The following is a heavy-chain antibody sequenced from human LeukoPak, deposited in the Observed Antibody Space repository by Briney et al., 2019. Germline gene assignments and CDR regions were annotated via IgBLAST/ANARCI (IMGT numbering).Heavy chain of an antibody. J-gene: IGHJ4*02. CDR2: FDPEDGET. V-gene: IGHV1-24*01. Sequence: ASVKVSCKVSGYSLTESPMHWLRQAPGKGLEWMGGFDPEDGETIYAQKFQGRVTMTEDTSTDTAYMELSSLRSDDTAVYYCAGDRITASDTNYWGQGTLVTVSS. CDR1: GYSLTESP. CDR3: AGDRITASDTNY. D-gene: IGHD6-13*01.